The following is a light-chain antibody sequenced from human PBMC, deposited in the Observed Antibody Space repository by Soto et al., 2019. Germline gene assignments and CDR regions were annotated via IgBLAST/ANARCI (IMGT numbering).Light chain of an antibody. V-gene: IGLV1-40*01. CDR3: QSYDSSLSGYV. CDR2: DNI. J-gene: IGLJ1*01. Sequence: QSVLTQPPSVSGAPGQRVPISCTGSSSNIGAGYDVHWYQQLPGTAPKLLIYDNINRPSGVPDRFSGSKSGTSASLAITGLQAEDEADYYCQSYDSSLSGYVFGTGTKLTVL. CDR1: SSNIGAGYD.